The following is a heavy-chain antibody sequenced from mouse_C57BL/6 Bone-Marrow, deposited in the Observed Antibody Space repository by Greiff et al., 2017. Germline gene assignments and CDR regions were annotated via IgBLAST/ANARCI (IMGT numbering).Heavy chain of an antibody. CDR2: INPGSGGT. CDR3: AREDLLYFDY. J-gene: IGHJ2*01. CDR1: GYAFTNYL. Sequence: VKLQQSGAELVRPGTSVKVSCKASGYAFTNYLIEWVKQRPGQGLEWIGVINPGSGGTNYNEKFKGKATLTADKSSSTAYMQLSSLTSEDSAVYFCAREDLLYFDYWGQGTTLTVSS. V-gene: IGHV1-54*01. D-gene: IGHD5-1*01.